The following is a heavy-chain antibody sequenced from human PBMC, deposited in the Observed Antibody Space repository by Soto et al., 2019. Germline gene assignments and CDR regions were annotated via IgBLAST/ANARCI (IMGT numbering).Heavy chain of an antibody. V-gene: IGHV3-7*01. CDR1: GFICSSYW. CDR2: IKQDGSEK. CDR3: ARGFNSALDI. Sequence: GGSLRVSCTATGFICSSYWMSWVRQAPGKGLEWVANIKQDGSEKYYVDSAKGRFTISRDNAKNSLHLQMNSLRAEDTAVYYCARGFNSALDIWGQGKMVTVSS. J-gene: IGHJ3*02.